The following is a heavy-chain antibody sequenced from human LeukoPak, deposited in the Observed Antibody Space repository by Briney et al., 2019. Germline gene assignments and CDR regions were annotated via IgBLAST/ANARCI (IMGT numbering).Heavy chain of an antibody. V-gene: IGHV3-7*01. Sequence: PGGSLRLSCAATVFTFRSHWMSLVRQGPGTGLDLVSTIKQDGSEKYYVDSVKGRFTIPRDNAKNSLYLQMNSLRAEDTAVYYCARDDGFSVRGYSGYAFDYWGQGTLVTASS. D-gene: IGHD5-12*01. J-gene: IGHJ4*02. CDR1: VFTFRSHW. CDR3: ARDDGFSVRGYSGYAFDY. CDR2: IKQDGSEK.